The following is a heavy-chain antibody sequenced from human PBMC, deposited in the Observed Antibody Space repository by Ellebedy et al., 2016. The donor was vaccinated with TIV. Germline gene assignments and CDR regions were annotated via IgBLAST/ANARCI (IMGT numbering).Heavy chain of an antibody. CDR2: MNPNSGNT. D-gene: IGHD3-10*01. CDR1: GYTFTSYD. J-gene: IGHJ5*02. V-gene: IGHV1-8*03. CDR3: ARGGYYGSGVNWFDP. Sequence: AASVKVSCKASGYTFTSYDINWVRQATGQGLEWMGWMNPNSGNTGYAQKFQGRVTITRNTSISTAYMELSSLRSEDTAVYYCARGGYYGSGVNWFDPWGQGTLVTVSS.